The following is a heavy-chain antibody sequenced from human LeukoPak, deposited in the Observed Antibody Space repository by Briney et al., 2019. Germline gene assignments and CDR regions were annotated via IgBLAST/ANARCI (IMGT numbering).Heavy chain of an antibody. CDR2: ISAYNGNT. V-gene: IGHV1-18*01. J-gene: IGHJ3*02. Sequence: ASVKASCKASGYTFTSYGISWVRQAPGQGLEWMGWISAYNGNTNYAQKLQGRVTMTTDTSTSTAYMELRSLRSDDTAVYYCARDGGGGLGLGVFDIWGQGTMVTVSS. CDR1: GYTFTSYG. D-gene: IGHD2-15*01. CDR3: ARDGGGGLGLGVFDI.